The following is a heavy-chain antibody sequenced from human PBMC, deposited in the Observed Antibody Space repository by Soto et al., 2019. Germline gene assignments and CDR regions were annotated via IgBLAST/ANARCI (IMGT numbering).Heavy chain of an antibody. Sequence: QVQLVQSGAEVKKPGSSVKVSCKASGGTFSSYAISWVRQAPGQGLEWMGGIIPIFGTANYAQKFQGRVTITADKSTSTAYMELSSLRSEDTAVYYCARHSITIFGVVTHTSGYYYYGMDVWGQGTTVTVSS. CDR2: IIPIFGTA. CDR1: GGTFSSYA. V-gene: IGHV1-69*06. J-gene: IGHJ6*02. D-gene: IGHD3-3*01. CDR3: ARHSITIFGVVTHTSGYYYYGMDV.